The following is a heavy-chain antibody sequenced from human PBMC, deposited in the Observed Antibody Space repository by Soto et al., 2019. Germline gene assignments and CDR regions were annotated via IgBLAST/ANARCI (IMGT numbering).Heavy chain of an antibody. Sequence: QPGGSLRLSCAASGFTFSSYGMHWVRQAPGKGLEWVAVISYDGSNKYYADSVKGRFTISRDNSKNTLYLQMNSLRAEDTAVYYCAKDQGYSSSWYYLDYWGQGTLVTVSS. D-gene: IGHD6-13*01. J-gene: IGHJ4*02. CDR2: ISYDGSNK. CDR3: AKDQGYSSSWYYLDY. CDR1: GFTFSSYG. V-gene: IGHV3-30*18.